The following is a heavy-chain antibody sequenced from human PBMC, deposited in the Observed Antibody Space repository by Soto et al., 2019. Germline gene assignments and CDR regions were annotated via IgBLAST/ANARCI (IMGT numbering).Heavy chain of an antibody. CDR2: IYWEDDK. J-gene: IGHJ5*01. V-gene: IGHV2-5*02. CDR3: AHAMLYCTGGSCSTWFDS. CDR1: GFSLSTHGVG. Sequence: QITLKESGPTLVKPTQTLTLTCTFSGFSLSTHGVGVGWVRQPAGKALEWLALIYWEDDKRYSASLNSSLTITKDNSKNQVVLTMTNIDPVDTATYYCAHAMLYCTGGSCSTWFDSWGQGTLVTVSS. D-gene: IGHD2-15*01.